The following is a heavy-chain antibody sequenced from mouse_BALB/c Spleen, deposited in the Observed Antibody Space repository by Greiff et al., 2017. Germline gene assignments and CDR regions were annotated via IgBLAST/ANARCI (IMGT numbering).Heavy chain of an antibody. V-gene: IGHV1-4*01. CDR3: ARRAYDNVAAGYLDV. J-gene: IGHJ1*01. D-gene: IGHD2-4*01. CDR2: INPSSGYT. CDR1: GYTFTSYT. Sequence: VQLQQSGAELVRPGASVKMSCKASGYTFTSYTMHWVKQRPGQGLEWIGYINPSSGYTNYNQKFKDKATLTADKSSSTAYMQLSSLTSEDSAVYYCARRAYDNVAAGYLDVWGAGTTVTVSS.